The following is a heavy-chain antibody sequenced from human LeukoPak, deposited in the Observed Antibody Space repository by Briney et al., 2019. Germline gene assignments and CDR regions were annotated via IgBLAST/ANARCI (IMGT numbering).Heavy chain of an antibody. V-gene: IGHV4-39*07. J-gene: IGHJ6*03. CDR3: ARGGSSWFNARHYYYYMDV. CDR1: GGSISSSSYY. Sequence: NTSETLSLTCTVSGGSISSSSYYWGWIRQPPGKGLEWMGSIYYSGSTYYNPSLKSRVTISVDTSKNQFSLKLSSVTAANTAVYYCARGGSSWFNARHYYYYMDVWGKGTTVTVSS. CDR2: IYYSGST. D-gene: IGHD6-13*01.